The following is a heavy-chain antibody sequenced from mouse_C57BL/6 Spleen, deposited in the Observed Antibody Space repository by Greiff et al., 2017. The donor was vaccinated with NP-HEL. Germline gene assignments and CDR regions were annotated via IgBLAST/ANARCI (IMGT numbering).Heavy chain of an antibody. V-gene: IGHV1-7*01. D-gene: IGHD3-2*02. J-gene: IGHJ4*01. CDR2: INPSSGYT. CDR1: GYTFTSYW. Sequence: QVHVKQSGAELAKPGASVKLSCKASGYTFTSYWMHWVKQRPGQGLEWIGYINPSSGYTKYNQKFKDKATLTADKSSSTAYMQLSSLTYEDSAVYYCALDSSGYDAMDYWGQGTSVTVSS. CDR3: ALDSSGYDAMDY.